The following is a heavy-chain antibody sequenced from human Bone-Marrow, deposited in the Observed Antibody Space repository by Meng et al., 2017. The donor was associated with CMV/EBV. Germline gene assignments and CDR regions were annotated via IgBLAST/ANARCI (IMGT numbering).Heavy chain of an antibody. CDR2: INPNSGGT. CDR1: GYTFTGYY. CDR3: ARDPYFPSIAARPTPNWFDP. V-gene: IGHV1-2*02. J-gene: IGHJ5*02. D-gene: IGHD6-6*01. Sequence: ASVKVSCKASGYTFTGYYMHWVRQAPGQGLEWMGWINPNSGGTNYAQKFQGRVTMTRDTSISTAYMVLSRLRSDDTAVYYCARDPYFPSIAARPTPNWFDPWGQGTLVTVSS.